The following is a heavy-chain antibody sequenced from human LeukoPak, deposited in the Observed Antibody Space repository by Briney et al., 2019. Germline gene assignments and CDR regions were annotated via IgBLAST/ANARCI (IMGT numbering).Heavy chain of an antibody. CDR2: IYHSGST. V-gene: IGHV4-38-2*02. Sequence: PSETLSLTCTVSGYSISSGYYWGWIRQPPGKGLEWIGSIYHSGSTYYNPSLKSRVTISVDTSKNQFSLKLSSVTAADTAVYYCARDRKGWYFDLWGRGTLVTVSS. J-gene: IGHJ2*01. CDR1: GYSISSGYY. CDR3: ARDRKGWYFDL.